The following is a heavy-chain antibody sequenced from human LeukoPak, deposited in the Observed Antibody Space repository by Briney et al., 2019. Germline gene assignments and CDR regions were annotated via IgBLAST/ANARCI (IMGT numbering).Heavy chain of an antibody. V-gene: IGHV3-7*01. J-gene: IGHJ4*02. Sequence: GGSPRLSRVASGFTPSRRDWMTWVRQAPGKGLEWVANIKQDGSEKNYVDSVKGRFTISRDNAKNSVDLQMNSLRAEDTAVYYCARILDSAWGELGYWGQGTLVTVSS. CDR2: IKQDGSEK. CDR3: ARILDSAWGELGY. CDR1: GFTPSRRDW. D-gene: IGHD6-19*01.